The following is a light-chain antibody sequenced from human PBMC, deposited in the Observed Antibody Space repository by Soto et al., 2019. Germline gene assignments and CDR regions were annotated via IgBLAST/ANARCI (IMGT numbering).Light chain of an antibody. CDR1: QSVSSH. Sequence: EVVLTQSPATLSLSPGERATLSCRASQSVSSHLAWYQQKPGQAPRLLIYDASNRATGIPGRFSGSGSGTDFTLTISSLEPEDFAVYYCQQRSNGPAYTFGQGTWLDIK. V-gene: IGKV3-11*01. CDR3: QQRSNGPAYT. J-gene: IGKJ2*01. CDR2: DAS.